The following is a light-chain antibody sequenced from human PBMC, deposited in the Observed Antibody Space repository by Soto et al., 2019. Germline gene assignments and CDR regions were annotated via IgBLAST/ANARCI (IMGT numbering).Light chain of an antibody. J-gene: IGLJ2*01. Sequence: QSALTQPASVSGSPGQSITISCTGTSSDVGHPYNYVSWYQQHPGKAPKLMIYEVSNRSSGASSRFSGSKSGTTASLTISGLQAEDEAHYYCSSYTDRTTLVVFGGGTKVTVL. CDR3: SSYTDRTTLVV. CDR1: SSDVGHPYNY. V-gene: IGLV2-14*01. CDR2: EVS.